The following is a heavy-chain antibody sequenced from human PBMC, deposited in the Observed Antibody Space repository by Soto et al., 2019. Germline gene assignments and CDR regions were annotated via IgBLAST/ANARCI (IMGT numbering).Heavy chain of an antibody. V-gene: IGHV3-23*01. CDR1: GFNFNNYA. Sequence: EVQLLESGGGLVQGGGFLRLSCASSGFNFNNYAMSWVRQAPGKGLEWGSVVSGSGSNTYYADSVKGRFTISRDNNKKTVDMQMNSLRVDNTAVYYCAKGMANTIFGVDTIFDYWGRGTQVTAST. J-gene: IGHJ4*01. CDR2: VSGSGSNT. CDR3: AKGMANTIFGVDTIFDY. D-gene: IGHD3-3*02.